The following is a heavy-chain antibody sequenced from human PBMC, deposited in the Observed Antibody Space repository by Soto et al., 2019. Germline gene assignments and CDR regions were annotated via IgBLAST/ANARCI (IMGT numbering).Heavy chain of an antibody. CDR3: AKDRVMTTVIPFDY. CDR2: ISYDGSNK. Sequence: PGGSLRLSCAASGFTFSSYGMHWVRQAPGKGLEWVAVISYDGSNKYYADSVKGRFTISRDNSKNTLYLQMNSLRAEDTAVYYCAKDRVMTTVIPFDYWGQGKLVTVSS. J-gene: IGHJ4*02. CDR1: GFTFSSYG. D-gene: IGHD4-17*01. V-gene: IGHV3-30*18.